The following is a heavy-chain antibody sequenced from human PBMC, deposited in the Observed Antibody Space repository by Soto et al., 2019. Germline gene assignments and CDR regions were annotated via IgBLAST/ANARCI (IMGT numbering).Heavy chain of an antibody. V-gene: IGHV6-1*01. CDR3: ARDLRLNTYYYGSGDFDY. CDR1: GDSVSSNSAA. CDR2: TYYRSKWYN. D-gene: IGHD3-10*01. J-gene: IGHJ4*02. Sequence: SQTLSLTCAISGDSVSSNSAAWNWIRQSPSRGLEWLGRTYYRSKWYNDYAVSVKSRITIKPDTSKNQFSLQLNSVTPEDTAVYYCARDLRLNTYYYGSGDFDYWGQGTLVTVSS.